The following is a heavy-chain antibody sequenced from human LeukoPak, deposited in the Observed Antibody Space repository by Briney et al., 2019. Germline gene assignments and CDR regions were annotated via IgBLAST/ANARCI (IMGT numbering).Heavy chain of an antibody. CDR2: ISGNRGDST. D-gene: IGHD3-10*01. CDR1: GFTCTSYA. CDR3: AKVPMVYYYGSGSPNWFDP. Sequence: GGSLRLSCAASGFTCTSYALSWVRQAPGKGLEWVSAISGNRGDSTYYADSVKGRFTISRDNSKNTVYLQMNSLRAEDTAVYYCAKVPMVYYYGSGSPNWFDPWGQGTLVTVSA. V-gene: IGHV3-23*01. J-gene: IGHJ5*02.